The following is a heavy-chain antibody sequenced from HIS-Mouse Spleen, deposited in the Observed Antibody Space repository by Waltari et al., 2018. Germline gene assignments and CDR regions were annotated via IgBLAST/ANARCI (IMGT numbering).Heavy chain of an antibody. V-gene: IGHV2-70*15. D-gene: IGHD6-19*01. CDR3: ARIAEGYTSGWYAFDY. CDR2: IDWDDDK. Sequence: QVTLRESGPALVKPTQTLTLTCTFSVFSLSTSGMCVSWIRHPPGKALEWLARIDWDDDKYYSTSLKTRLTISRDTSKNQVVLTMTNMDPLDTATYYCARIAEGYTSGWYAFDYWGQGTLVTVSS. J-gene: IGHJ4*02. CDR1: VFSLSTSGMC.